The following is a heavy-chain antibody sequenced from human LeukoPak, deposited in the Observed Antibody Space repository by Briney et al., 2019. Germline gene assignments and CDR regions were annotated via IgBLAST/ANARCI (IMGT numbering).Heavy chain of an antibody. CDR1: GFTFSSYS. CDR3: ARDLSYFDY. D-gene: IGHD2/OR15-2a*01. J-gene: IGHJ4*02. Sequence: GGSLRLSCAASGFTFSSYSMNWVRQAPGKGLEWVSSISGSSAYIYYADSVKGRFTTSRDNAKNSLYVQMNSLSAEDTAVYYCARDLSYFDYWGQGTLVTVSS. V-gene: IGHV3-21*04. CDR2: ISGSSAYI.